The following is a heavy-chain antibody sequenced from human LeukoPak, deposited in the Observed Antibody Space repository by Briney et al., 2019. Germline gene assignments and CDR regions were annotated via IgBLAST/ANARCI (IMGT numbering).Heavy chain of an antibody. Sequence: GGSLRLSCAASGFPFSTYAMSWVRQAPGKGLEWVSGISGSGGSTFYADSVKGRFTIFRDDAKNSLFLQMDSLRVEDTAMYYCVRDFSTVTTAYLHHWGQGTLLTVSS. D-gene: IGHD4-17*01. CDR3: VRDFSTVTTAYLHH. CDR2: ISGSGGST. J-gene: IGHJ1*01. V-gene: IGHV3-23*01. CDR1: GFPFSTYA.